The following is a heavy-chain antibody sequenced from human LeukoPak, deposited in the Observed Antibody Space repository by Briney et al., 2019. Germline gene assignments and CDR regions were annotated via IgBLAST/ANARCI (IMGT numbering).Heavy chain of an antibody. D-gene: IGHD2-21*02. V-gene: IGHV3-30*18. CDR2: ISYDGSNK. CDR3: AKDKGSVVTATLGLDY. CDR1: GFAFNTYG. Sequence: GGSLRLSCAASGFAFNTYGMSWVRQAPGKGLEWVAVISYDGSNKYYADSVKGRFTISRDNSKNTLYLQMNSLRAEDTAVYYCAKDKGSVVTATLGLDYWGQGTLVTVSS. J-gene: IGHJ4*02.